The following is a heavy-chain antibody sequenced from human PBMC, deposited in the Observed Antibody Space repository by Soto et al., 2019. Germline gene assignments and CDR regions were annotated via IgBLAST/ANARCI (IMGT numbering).Heavy chain of an antibody. CDR3: ARLRLGELSLSSPYYYYYGMDV. CDR1: GGSISSYY. V-gene: IGHV4-59*01. J-gene: IGHJ6*02. CDR2: IYYSGST. D-gene: IGHD3-16*02. Sequence: SETLSLTCTVSGGSISSYYWSWIRQPPGKGLEWIGYIYYSGSTNYNPSLKSRVTISVDTSKNQFSLKLSSVTAADTAVYYCARLRLGELSLSSPYYYYYGMDVWGQGTTVTVS.